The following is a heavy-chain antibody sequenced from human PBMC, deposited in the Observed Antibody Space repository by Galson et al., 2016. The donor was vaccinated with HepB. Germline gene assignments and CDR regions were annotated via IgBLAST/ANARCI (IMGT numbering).Heavy chain of an antibody. CDR1: GLSFSSYA. D-gene: IGHD1-7*01. Sequence: SLRLSCAASGLSFSSYAMHWVRQAPGKGLEWVSTISGSGGSTYYADSVKGRFTVSRDNSKNTLFLKMTSLRADDTAVYFCAAGRGGTAADYWGQGTLVTVSS. CDR2: ISGSGGST. CDR3: AAGRGGTAADY. V-gene: IGHV3-23*01. J-gene: IGHJ4*02.